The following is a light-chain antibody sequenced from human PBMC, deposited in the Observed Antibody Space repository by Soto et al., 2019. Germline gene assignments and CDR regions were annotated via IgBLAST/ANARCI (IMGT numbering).Light chain of an antibody. J-gene: IGLJ1*01. V-gene: IGLV1-47*01. CDR2: RNT. Sequence: QSVLTQPPSASGTPGQRVSISCSGSTSNIGNHYVFWYQHLPRTAPKLLIFRNTQRPSGVPDRFSGSGSGTSASLAISGLRSEDEADYYCATWDDTLRGYVFGTGTKVTVL. CDR1: TSNIGNHY. CDR3: ATWDDTLRGYV.